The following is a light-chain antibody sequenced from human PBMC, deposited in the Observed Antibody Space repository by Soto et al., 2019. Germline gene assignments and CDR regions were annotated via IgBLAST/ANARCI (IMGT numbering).Light chain of an antibody. CDR3: LQYQSYWT. CDR1: HSISRQ. Sequence: DLQMTQSPSTLSASVGDRVSVTCRASHSISRQLAWYQQKPGKAPNLLIYQASNLESGDPSRFSGRGSGTEFTLTISSLQPDDLATYYCLQYQSYWTFGQGTKVEVK. CDR2: QAS. V-gene: IGKV1-5*03. J-gene: IGKJ1*01.